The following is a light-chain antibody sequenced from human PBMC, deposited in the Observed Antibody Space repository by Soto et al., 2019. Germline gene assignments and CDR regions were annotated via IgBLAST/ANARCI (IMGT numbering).Light chain of an antibody. V-gene: IGKV3-15*01. CDR1: RSVSTN. CDR3: QHYNKWPPWT. Sequence: EIVMTQSPATLSVSPGESATLSCRASRSVSTNLAWYQQKPGQPPRLAIYNSLSRAAGVPARFSGSGSGTEFTLTISSLQSEDVAVYYCQHYNKWPPWTFGQGTKVDIK. J-gene: IGKJ1*01. CDR2: NSL.